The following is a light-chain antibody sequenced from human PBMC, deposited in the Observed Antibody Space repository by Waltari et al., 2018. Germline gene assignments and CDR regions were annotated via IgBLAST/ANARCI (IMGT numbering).Light chain of an antibody. CDR2: EVS. Sequence: QSALTQPASVSGSPGQSITISCTGTNNDVGAYTFVSLYQQHPGKAPKLMIHEVSKRPSGVSNRFSGSKSGNTASLTISGLQAEDEADYHCSSYTRSHTYVFGPGTTVTVL. CDR1: NNDVGAYTF. CDR3: SSYTRSHTYV. V-gene: IGLV2-14*01. J-gene: IGLJ1*01.